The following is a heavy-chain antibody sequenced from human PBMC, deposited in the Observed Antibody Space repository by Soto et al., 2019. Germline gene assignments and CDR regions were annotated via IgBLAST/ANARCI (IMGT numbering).Heavy chain of an antibody. Sequence: EVQLVESGGGLVQPGGSLRLSCAGSGFTFSSYWMHWVRQGPGKGLVWVSRINSDGSSTTYADSVKGRFTISRDNAKNTLYLQMNSLRAEDTAVYYCARGAYCSGGTCYHDRLIVDYWGQGTLVTVSS. V-gene: IGHV3-74*01. D-gene: IGHD2-15*01. CDR3: ARGAYCSGGTCYHDRLIVDY. CDR2: INSDGSST. J-gene: IGHJ4*02. CDR1: GFTFSSYW.